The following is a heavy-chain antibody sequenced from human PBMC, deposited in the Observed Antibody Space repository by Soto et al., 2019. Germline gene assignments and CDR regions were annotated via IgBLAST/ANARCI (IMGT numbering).Heavy chain of an antibody. CDR1: GGSISSGDYY. CDR2: IYYSGST. CDR3: ARGYDSSGYFDY. D-gene: IGHD3-22*01. Sequence: SETLSLTCTVPGGSISSGDYYWSWIRQPPGKGLEWIGYIYYSGSTYYNPSLKSRVTISVDTSKNQFSLKLSSVTAADTAVYYCARGYDSSGYFDYWGQGTLVTVSS. J-gene: IGHJ4*02. V-gene: IGHV4-30-4*01.